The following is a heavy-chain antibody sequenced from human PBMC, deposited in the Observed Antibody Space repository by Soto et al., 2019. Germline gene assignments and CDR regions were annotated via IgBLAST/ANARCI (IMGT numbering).Heavy chain of an antibody. Sequence: QITLKESGPTLVKPTQTLTLTCTFSGFSLSTSGVGVGWIRQPPGKALEWLALIYWNDDKRYSPSLKSRLTITKDTSKNLSVLTITNMDPVDTATYYCAHSGGLLPPRYWGQGSLVAVSS. CDR3: AHSGGLLPPRY. CDR1: GFSLSTSGVG. J-gene: IGHJ4*02. V-gene: IGHV2-5*01. CDR2: IYWNDDK. D-gene: IGHD2-15*01.